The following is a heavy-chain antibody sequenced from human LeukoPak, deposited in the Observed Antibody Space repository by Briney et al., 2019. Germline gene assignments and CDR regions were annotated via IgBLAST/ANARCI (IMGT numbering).Heavy chain of an antibody. CDR3: ARQAGSSWYPWYFDY. CDR1: GGSVSSSTYY. V-gene: IGHV4-39*01. Sequence: PSETLSLTCPVSGGSVSSSTYYWGWIRQPPGKGLEWIGSIYYSGSTYYNPSLKSRITISIDTSKNQFSLKLSSVTAADTAVYYCARQAGSSWYPWYFDYWGQGTLVTVSS. J-gene: IGHJ4*02. D-gene: IGHD6-13*01. CDR2: IYYSGST.